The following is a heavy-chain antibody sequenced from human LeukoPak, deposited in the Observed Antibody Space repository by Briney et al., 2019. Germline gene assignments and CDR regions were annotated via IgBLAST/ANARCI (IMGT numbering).Heavy chain of an antibody. CDR2: INSDGRSA. CDR1: GFAFSRYW. CDR3: TRVSTTDDY. Sequence: GGSLRLSCAASGFAFSRYWMHWVRHAPGKGLVWVSRINSDGRSAVYADSVKGRFTISRDNAKNTLYLQMDSLRAEDTAVYYCTRVSTTDDYWGQGTLVTVSS. D-gene: IGHD2/OR15-2a*01. V-gene: IGHV3-74*01. J-gene: IGHJ4*02.